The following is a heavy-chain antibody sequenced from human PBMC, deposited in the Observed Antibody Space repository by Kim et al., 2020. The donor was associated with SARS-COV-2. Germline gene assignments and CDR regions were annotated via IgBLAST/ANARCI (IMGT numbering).Heavy chain of an antibody. CDR2: GGTN. D-gene: IGHD4-17*01. J-gene: IGHJ4*02. V-gene: IGHV3-53*01. Sequence: GGTNNNHASVKGRFTIPRKNSKNTLYLQMNSLGAGDTAVYYCARDYGDWGWGQGTLVTVSS. CDR3: ARDYGDWG.